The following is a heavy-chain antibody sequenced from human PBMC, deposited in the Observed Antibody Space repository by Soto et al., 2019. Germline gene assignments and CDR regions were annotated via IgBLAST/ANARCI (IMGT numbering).Heavy chain of an antibody. Sequence: ASGFSFSNHWMHWVRQVPGKGPVWVARINSDGSTTTYADSVKGRLTISRANARNTLYLQMDSLRAEDTALYYCARGYSSGPDYWGQGTLVTVSS. V-gene: IGHV3-74*01. CDR1: GFSFSNHW. J-gene: IGHJ4*02. CDR2: INSDGSTT. D-gene: IGHD6-19*01. CDR3: ARGYSSGPDY.